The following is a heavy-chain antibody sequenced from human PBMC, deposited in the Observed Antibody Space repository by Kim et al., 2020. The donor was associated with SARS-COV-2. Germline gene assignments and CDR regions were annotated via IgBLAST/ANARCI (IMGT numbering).Heavy chain of an antibody. D-gene: IGHD2-15*01. Sequence: LSLTCAASGFTFSSFDMNWVRQTPGKGLEWLSYISTSGGAIKYAESVKGRFTISRDNAKNSLYLQMNSLRDEDTAVYFCARGLLNFWGHGTLVTVSS. CDR3: ARGLLNF. V-gene: IGHV3-48*02. J-gene: IGHJ4*01. CDR2: ISTSGGAI. CDR1: GFTFSSFD.